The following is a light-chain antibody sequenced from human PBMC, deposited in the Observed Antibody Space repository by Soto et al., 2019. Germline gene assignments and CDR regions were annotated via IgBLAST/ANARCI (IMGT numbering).Light chain of an antibody. CDR3: SSFTSSITYV. Sequence: QSLLTQPASVSGSPGQSITISCTGSIGDVGGYNSVSWYRQDPGKAPKLMIYDVTNRPSGVSNRFSGSKSGNTASLTISGLQAEDEADYYCSSFTSSITYVFGTGTKVNV. V-gene: IGLV2-14*01. CDR2: DVT. J-gene: IGLJ1*01. CDR1: IGDVGGYNS.